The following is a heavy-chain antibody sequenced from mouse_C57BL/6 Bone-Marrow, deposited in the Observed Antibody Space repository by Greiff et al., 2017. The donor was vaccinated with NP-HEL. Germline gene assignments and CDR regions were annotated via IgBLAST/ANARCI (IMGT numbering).Heavy chain of an antibody. V-gene: IGHV1-54*01. CDR2: INPGSGGT. CDR3: ARNWFAY. CDR1: GYAFTTYL. Sequence: QVQLQQSGAELVRPGTSVKVSCKASGYAFTTYLIEWVKQRPGQGLEWIGVINPGSGGTNYNEKFKGKATLTADKSSTTAYMQLSSLTSEDSAVYFCARNWFAYWGQGTLVTVSA. J-gene: IGHJ3*01.